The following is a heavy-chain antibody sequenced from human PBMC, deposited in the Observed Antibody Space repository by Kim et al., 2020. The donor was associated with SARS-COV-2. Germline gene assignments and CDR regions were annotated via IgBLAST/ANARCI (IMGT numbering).Heavy chain of an antibody. CDR2: ISWNSGDI. D-gene: IGHD1-26*01. V-gene: IGHV3-9*01. CDR1: GFSFDDYA. CDR3: AKDRLLGVTSYYSDS. J-gene: IGHJ4*02. Sequence: GGSLRLSCAAYGFSFDDYAMHWVRQVPGKGLEWVSGISWNSGDIGYADSVKGRFTISRDNAKNSLYLHMNSLGPEDTALYYCAKDRLLGVTSYYSDSWGRGTMVTVSS.